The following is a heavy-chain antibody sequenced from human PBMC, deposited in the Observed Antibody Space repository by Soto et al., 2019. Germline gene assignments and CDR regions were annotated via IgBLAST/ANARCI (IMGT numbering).Heavy chain of an antibody. CDR3: ARGELVLEY. D-gene: IGHD6-13*01. CDR1: GVTFSSYW. CDR2: IKQDGSEK. J-gene: IGHJ4*02. Sequence: PGGSLGLSCAASGVTFSSYWMSWVRQAPGKGLEWVANIKQDGSEKYYVDSVKGRFTISRDNAKNSLYLQMNSLRAEDTAVYYCARGELVLEYWGQGTLVTVSS. V-gene: IGHV3-7*01.